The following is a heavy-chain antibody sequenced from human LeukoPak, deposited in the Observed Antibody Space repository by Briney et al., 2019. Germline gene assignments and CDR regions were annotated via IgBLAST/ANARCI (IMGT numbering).Heavy chain of an antibody. V-gene: IGHV1-69*02. CDR1: GGTFSSYT. CDR2: IIPILGIA. CDR3: ASGYCSSTSCYLYYMDV. D-gene: IGHD2-2*01. Sequence: GASVKVSCKASGGTFSSYTISWVRQAPGQGLEWMGRIIPILGIANYAQKFQGRVTITADKSTSTAYMELSSLRSEDTAVYYCASGYCSSTSCYLYYMDVWGKGTTVTVYS. J-gene: IGHJ6*03.